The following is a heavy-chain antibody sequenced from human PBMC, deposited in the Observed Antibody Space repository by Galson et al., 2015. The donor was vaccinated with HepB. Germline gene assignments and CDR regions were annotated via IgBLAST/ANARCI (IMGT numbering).Heavy chain of an antibody. CDR3: ATAYPELYSGSYLDY. CDR1: GYTLTELS. Sequence: SVKVSCKVSGYTLTELSMHWVRQAPGKGLEWMGGFDPEDGETIYAQKFQGRVTMTEDTSTDTAYMELSSLRSEDTAVYYCATAYPELYSGSYLDYWGQGTLVTVSS. CDR2: FDPEDGET. D-gene: IGHD1-26*01. V-gene: IGHV1-24*01. J-gene: IGHJ4*02.